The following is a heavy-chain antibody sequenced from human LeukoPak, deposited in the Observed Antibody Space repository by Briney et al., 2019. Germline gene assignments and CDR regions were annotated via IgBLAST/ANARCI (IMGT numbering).Heavy chain of an antibody. D-gene: IGHD5-18*01. J-gene: IGHJ5*02. Sequence: SGPTLVKPTQTLTLTCTFSGFSLSTTGVGVGWIRQPPGKALEWLALIYWDDDKRYSPSLKRRLTITKDTSKHQVVLTMTNMDPVDTATYFCAHRAYNYGFFNWFDPWGQGTLVTVSS. CDR3: AHRAYNYGFFNWFDP. V-gene: IGHV2-5*02. CDR1: GFSLSTTGVG. CDR2: IYWDDDK.